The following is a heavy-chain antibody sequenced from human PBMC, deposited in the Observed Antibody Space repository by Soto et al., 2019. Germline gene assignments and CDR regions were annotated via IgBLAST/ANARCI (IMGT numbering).Heavy chain of an antibody. Sequence: SEPLSLTSAVSGGSISSGGDSWSWIRQPPGKGLEWIGYIYHSGSTYYNPSLKSRVTISVDRSKNQFSLKLSSVTAADTAVYYCARGAGDYDFWSGPKPYDYYYYGTDVWGQGTTVTVS. V-gene: IGHV4-30-2*01. J-gene: IGHJ6*02. CDR2: IYHSGST. D-gene: IGHD3-3*01. CDR1: GGSISSGGDS. CDR3: ARGAGDYDFWSGPKPYDYYYYGTDV.